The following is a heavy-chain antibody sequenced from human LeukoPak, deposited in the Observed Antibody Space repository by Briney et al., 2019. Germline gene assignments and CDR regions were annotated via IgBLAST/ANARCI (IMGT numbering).Heavy chain of an antibody. CDR3: AKGGDGYNYYFDY. Sequence: GGSLRLSCTASGFTFSDYAMSWVRQAPGKGLEWVSGISGSGCSIRYADSVKGRFIISRDNSKNTLYLQMNSLRAEDTAVYYCAKGGDGYNYYFDYWGQETLVTVSS. V-gene: IGHV3-23*01. CDR1: GFTFSDYA. D-gene: IGHD5-24*01. CDR2: ISGSGCSI. J-gene: IGHJ4*02.